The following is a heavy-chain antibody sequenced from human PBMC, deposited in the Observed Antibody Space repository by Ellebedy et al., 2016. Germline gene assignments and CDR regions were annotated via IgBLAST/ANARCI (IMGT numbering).Heavy chain of an antibody. CDR1: GYTFTGYY. D-gene: IGHD2/OR15-2a*01. J-gene: IGHJ6*03. V-gene: IGHV1-2*02. CDR3: ARDWGGEDRLVLPVLPGYYYYYMDV. Sequence: ASVKVSXKASGYTFTGYYMHWVRQAPGQGLEWMGWINPNSGGTNYAQKFQGRVTMTRDTSISTAYMELSRLRSDDTAVYYCARDWGGEDRLVLPVLPGYYYYYMDVWGKGTTVTVSS. CDR2: INPNSGGT.